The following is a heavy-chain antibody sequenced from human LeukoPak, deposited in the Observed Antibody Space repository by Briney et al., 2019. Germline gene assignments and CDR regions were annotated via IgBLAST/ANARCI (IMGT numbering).Heavy chain of an antibody. V-gene: IGHV3-33*08. CDR3: VRGWGSNVYASAFDV. CDR2: IWHDGSHK. CDR1: GFTFSSYA. J-gene: IGHJ3*01. D-gene: IGHD3-16*01. Sequence: GGSLRLSCAASGFTFSSYAMHWVRQAPGKGLEWVTVIWHDGSHKDYADSVKGRFTISRDNSKNTLYLQMNDLRAEDTAVYFCVRGWGSNVYASAFDVWGQGTMVTVSS.